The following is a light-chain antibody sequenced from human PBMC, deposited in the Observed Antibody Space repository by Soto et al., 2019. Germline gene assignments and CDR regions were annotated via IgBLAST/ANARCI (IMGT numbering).Light chain of an antibody. CDR2: TAS. CDR3: QQYDLYSA. V-gene: IGKV1-5*03. Sequence: DIQMTQSPSTLSASVGVRVTITCRASQNINSHLAWYQQKPGKAPKLLIYTASSLQSGVPSRFSGSGSGTEFTLTISSLQPDDFATFYCQQYDLYSAFGQGTKVEIK. CDR1: QNINSH. J-gene: IGKJ1*01.